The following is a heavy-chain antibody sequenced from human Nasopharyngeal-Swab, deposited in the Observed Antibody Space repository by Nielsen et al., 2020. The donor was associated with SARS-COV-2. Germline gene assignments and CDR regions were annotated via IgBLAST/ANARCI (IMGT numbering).Heavy chain of an antibody. J-gene: IGHJ5*02. Sequence: ASVKVSCKSSGYTFTNHYMNWVRLAPGQGLEWMGVINPSGTGTTYAPDFPGRLTMTRDTSTNTDYMELRSLRSDDTAIYYCARDTSARDVAWWFDPWGQGTLVTVSS. CDR2: INPSGTGT. CDR1: GYTFTNHY. CDR3: ARDTSARDVAWWFDP. V-gene: IGHV1-46*01. D-gene: IGHD1-26*01.